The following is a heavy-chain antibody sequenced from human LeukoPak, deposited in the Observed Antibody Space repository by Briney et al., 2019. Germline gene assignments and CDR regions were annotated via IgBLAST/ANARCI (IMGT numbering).Heavy chain of an antibody. V-gene: IGHV3-30*02. Sequence: GGSLRLSCAASGFTFSSYGMHWVRQAPGKGLEGVAFIRYDGSNKYYADSVKGRFTISRDNSKNTLYLQMNRLRAEDTAVYYCAKPDHYDSSGYPWFDPWGQGTLVTVSS. CDR3: AKPDHYDSSGYPWFDP. CDR1: GFTFSSYG. CDR2: IRYDGSNK. J-gene: IGHJ5*02. D-gene: IGHD3-22*01.